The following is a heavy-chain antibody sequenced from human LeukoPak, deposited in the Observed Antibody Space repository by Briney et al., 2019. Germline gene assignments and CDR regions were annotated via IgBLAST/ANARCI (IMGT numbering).Heavy chain of an antibody. CDR1: GGSFSGYY. J-gene: IGHJ4*02. Sequence: SETLSLTCAVYGGSFSGYYWSWIRQPPGKGLEWIGEINHSGSTNYNPSLKSRVTISVDTSKNQFSLKLSSVTAADTAVYYCARRSGYIAVAVRFDYWGQGTLVTVSS. V-gene: IGHV4-34*01. CDR2: INHSGST. D-gene: IGHD6-19*01. CDR3: ARRSGYIAVAVRFDY.